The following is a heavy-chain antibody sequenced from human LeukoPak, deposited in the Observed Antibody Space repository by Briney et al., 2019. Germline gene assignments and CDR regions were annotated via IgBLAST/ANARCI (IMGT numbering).Heavy chain of an antibody. D-gene: IGHD3-10*01. J-gene: IGHJ4*02. CDR2: ISYDGSST. CDR3: VRTSTLWLAPGFDN. V-gene: IGHV3-30-3*01. Sequence: GGSLRLSCAASGFTFSDSAMHWVRQTPAKGLEWVAVISYDGSSTYYADSVRGRFNISRDNSNNMLYLQMHSLRAEDTALYYCVRTSTLWLAPGFDNWGQGTLVTVTS. CDR1: GFTFSDSA.